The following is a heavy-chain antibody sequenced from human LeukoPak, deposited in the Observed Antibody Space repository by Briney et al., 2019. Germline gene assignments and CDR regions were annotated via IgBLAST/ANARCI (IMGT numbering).Heavy chain of an antibody. Sequence: GESLQISCNGSGFTFSSYGMHWVRQAPGKGLGWGAVISYDGSNKYYADSVKGRFTISRDNSKNTLYLQMNSLRAEDTAVYYCAKSSITMIVVFDYWGQGTLVTVSS. V-gene: IGHV3-30*18. CDR2: ISYDGSNK. J-gene: IGHJ4*02. D-gene: IGHD3-22*01. CDR1: GFTFSSYG. CDR3: AKSSITMIVVFDY.